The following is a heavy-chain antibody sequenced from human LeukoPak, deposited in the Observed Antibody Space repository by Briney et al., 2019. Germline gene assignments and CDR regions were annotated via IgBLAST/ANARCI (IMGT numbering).Heavy chain of an antibody. CDR3: ARPGYGSGTYNAFDI. J-gene: IGHJ3*02. Sequence: TGGSLRLSSAAPRFTCSSYWMRWVRQAPGEGREWVSNMKQDESEIYYVDSVKGRITIYRDNAKSSLYLQMNSLRAEDTAVYYCARPGYGSGTYNAFDIWGQGTMVTVSS. CDR2: MKQDESEI. D-gene: IGHD3-10*01. V-gene: IGHV3-7*01. CDR1: RFTCSSYW.